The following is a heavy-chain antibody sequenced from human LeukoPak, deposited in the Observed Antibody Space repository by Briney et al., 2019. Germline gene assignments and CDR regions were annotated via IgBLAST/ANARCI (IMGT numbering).Heavy chain of an antibody. Sequence: ASVKVSCKASGGTFSSYAISWVRQAPGQGLEWMGGIIPIFGTANYAQKFQGRVTITADESTGTAYMELSSLRSEDTAVYYCARVQLERRGFDYWGQGTLVTVSS. V-gene: IGHV1-69*01. D-gene: IGHD1-1*01. CDR3: ARVQLERRGFDY. CDR2: IIPIFGTA. J-gene: IGHJ4*02. CDR1: GGTFSSYA.